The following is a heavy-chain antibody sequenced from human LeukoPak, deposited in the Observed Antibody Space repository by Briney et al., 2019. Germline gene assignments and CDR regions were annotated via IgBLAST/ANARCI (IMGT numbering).Heavy chain of an antibody. CDR1: GFTFSSYG. V-gene: IGHV3-23*01. CDR3: AKDRVGAILYFDN. CDR2: ITGSGGST. J-gene: IGHJ4*02. Sequence: GGSLRLSCAASGFTFSSYGMSWVRQAPGKGLEWVSAITGSGGSTYYADSVKGRFTISRDNSKDTPYLQMNSLRAEETAVYYCAKDRVGAILYFDNWGQGTLVAVSS. D-gene: IGHD1-26*01.